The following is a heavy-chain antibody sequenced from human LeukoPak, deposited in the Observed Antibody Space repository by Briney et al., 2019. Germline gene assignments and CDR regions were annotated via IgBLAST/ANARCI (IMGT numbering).Heavy chain of an antibody. CDR3: ARRNGYDFDY. J-gene: IGHJ4*02. CDR2: ISDSGGNT. V-gene: IGHV3-23*01. Sequence: PGGSLRLSCAASGFTFSNYAMSWVRQAPGKGLEWVSDISDSGGNTHYADSVKGRFTISRDKSKNTLYLQMNSLRAKDTAVYYCARRNGYDFDYWGQGTLVTVSS. D-gene: IGHD5-18*01. CDR1: GFTFSNYA.